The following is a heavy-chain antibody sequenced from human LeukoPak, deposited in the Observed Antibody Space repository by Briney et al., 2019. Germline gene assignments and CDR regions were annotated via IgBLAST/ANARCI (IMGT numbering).Heavy chain of an antibody. Sequence: GGSLRLSCAASGFSFSNYGMHWARQAPGKGLEWVSFIRYDGSNKYYADSVKGQFTISRDNSKNTVYLQLNSLRAEDTAVCFCAKDDWDCSGGSCPSYYYAMEVWGQGTTVTVSS. V-gene: IGHV3-30*02. CDR2: IRYDGSNK. D-gene: IGHD2-15*01. CDR3: AKDDWDCSGGSCPSYYYAMEV. J-gene: IGHJ6*02. CDR1: GFSFSNYG.